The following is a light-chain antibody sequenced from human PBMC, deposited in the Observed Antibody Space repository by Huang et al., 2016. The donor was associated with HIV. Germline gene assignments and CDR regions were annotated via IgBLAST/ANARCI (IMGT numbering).Light chain of an antibody. CDR2: GSS. J-gene: IGKJ1*01. V-gene: IGKV1-27*01. CDR1: QYIGKF. Sequence: DIQMTQSPSSLSASPGVRVTLSCRANQYIGKFLAWYQHKPGGVPRLLIYGSSTLQSGVPSRFSGRGSGTDFTLTITSFQPDDVATYYCQRYDSAPRAFGQGTKVEI. CDR3: QRYDSAPRA.